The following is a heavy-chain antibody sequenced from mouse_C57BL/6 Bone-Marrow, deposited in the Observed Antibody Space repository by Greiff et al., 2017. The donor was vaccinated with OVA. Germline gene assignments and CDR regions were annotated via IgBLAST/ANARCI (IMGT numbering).Heavy chain of an antibody. D-gene: IGHD1-1*02. CDR1: GFSFNTYA. J-gene: IGHJ2*01. Sequence: EVMLVESGGGLVQPKGSLKLSCAASGFSFNTYAMNWVRQAPGKGLDWVARIRSKSNNYATYYADSVKDRFTISRDDSESMLYLQMNNLKTEDTAMYYCVRALYGHLFDYWGQGTTLTVSS. CDR3: VRALYGHLFDY. CDR2: IRSKSNNYAT. V-gene: IGHV10-1*01.